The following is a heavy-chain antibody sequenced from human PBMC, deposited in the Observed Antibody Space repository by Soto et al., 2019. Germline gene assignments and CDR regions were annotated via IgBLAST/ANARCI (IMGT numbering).Heavy chain of an antibody. V-gene: IGHV1-69*04. CDR3: ARDQVATIWGAFDI. J-gene: IGHJ3*02. Sequence: GPPVKVSCKASGGTFSSYTISWVRQAPGQGLEWMGRIIPILGIANYAQKFQGRVTITADESTSTAYIELSSLRSEDTAVYYCARDQVATIWGAFDIWGQGTMVTVSS. CDR1: GGTFSSYT. CDR2: IIPILGIA. D-gene: IGHD5-12*01.